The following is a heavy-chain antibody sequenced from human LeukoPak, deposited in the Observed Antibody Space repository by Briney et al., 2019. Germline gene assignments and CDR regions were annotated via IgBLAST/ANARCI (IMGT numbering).Heavy chain of an antibody. V-gene: IGHV3-23*01. CDR2: ISGSGGST. D-gene: IGHD6-19*01. J-gene: IGHJ3*02. Sequence: PGGSLRLSCAASGFTFSSYAMSWVRQAPGKGLEWVSAISGSGGSTYYADSVKGRFTISRDNSKNTLYLQMNSLRAEDTAVYYCAKGGYSSGQYHGDAFDIWGQGTMVTVSS. CDR3: AKGGYSSGQYHGDAFDI. CDR1: GFTFSSYA.